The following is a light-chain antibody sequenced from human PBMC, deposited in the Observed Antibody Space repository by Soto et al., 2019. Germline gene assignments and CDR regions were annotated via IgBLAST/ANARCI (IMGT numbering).Light chain of an antibody. CDR2: DAS. CDR1: QSVSSF. J-gene: IGKJ3*01. Sequence: EIVLTQSPGTLSLSPGERATLSCRASQSVSSFLAWYQQKPGQAPRLLIYDASNRATGIPTRFSGSGSGTDFTLTISSLEPEDFVVYYCQPRSNWPSFGPGTKVDI. V-gene: IGKV3-11*01. CDR3: QPRSNWPS.